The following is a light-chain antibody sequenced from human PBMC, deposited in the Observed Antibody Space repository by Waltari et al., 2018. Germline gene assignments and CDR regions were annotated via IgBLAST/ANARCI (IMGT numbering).Light chain of an antibody. CDR3: QQYNDWPLT. J-gene: IGKJ4*01. CDR2: AAS. Sequence: ELVMTQSPIILSVSPGERATLSCRASHSVGTHLAWYQQRPGQPPRLVIFAASTRATGVPVRFSGSGSGTEFTLTISSLQSEDFAVYYCQQYNDWPLTFGGGT. V-gene: IGKV3-15*01. CDR1: HSVGTH.